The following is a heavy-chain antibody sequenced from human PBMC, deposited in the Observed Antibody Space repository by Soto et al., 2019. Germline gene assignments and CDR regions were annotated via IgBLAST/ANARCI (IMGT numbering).Heavy chain of an antibody. V-gene: IGHV1-8*01. J-gene: IGHJ4*02. Sequence: GASVKVSCKASGYTFTSYDINWVRQATGQGLEWMGWMNPNSGNTGYAQKFQGRATMTRNTSISTAYMALSSLRSEDTAVYYCARGRVPYGSGSYYAYWAQGTLVTSPQ. CDR2: MNPNSGNT. D-gene: IGHD3-10*01. CDR3: ARGRVPYGSGSYYAY. CDR1: GYTFTSYD.